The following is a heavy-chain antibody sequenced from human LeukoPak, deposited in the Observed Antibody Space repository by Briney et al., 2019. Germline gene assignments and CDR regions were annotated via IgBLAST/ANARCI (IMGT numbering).Heavy chain of an antibody. CDR2: ISGSGGST. J-gene: IGHJ6*03. D-gene: IGHD1-7*01. Sequence: GGSLRLSCAASGFTFSSYAMTWVRQAPGKGLEWVSAISGSGGSTYFADSVKGRFTISRDNSKNTLYLQMNSLRAEDTAVYYCAKRRGLELLYYYYMDVWGKGTTVIVSS. V-gene: IGHV3-23*01. CDR1: GFTFSSYA. CDR3: AKRRGLELLYYYYMDV.